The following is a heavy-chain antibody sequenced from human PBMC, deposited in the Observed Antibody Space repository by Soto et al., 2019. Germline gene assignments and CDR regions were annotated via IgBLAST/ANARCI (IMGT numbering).Heavy chain of an antibody. CDR1: GGSFSGYY. CDR3: GRVTTMVRGAVGYYYGKDV. Sequence: SETLSLTGAFYGGSFSGYYWSWIRQPPGKVLEWIGEINHSGSTNYNPSLKSRVTISVDTSKNPFSLKLSSVTAADTAVYYCGRVTTMVRGAVGYYYGKDVWGQGTTVTVSS. CDR2: INHSGST. V-gene: IGHV4-34*01. D-gene: IGHD3-10*01. J-gene: IGHJ6*02.